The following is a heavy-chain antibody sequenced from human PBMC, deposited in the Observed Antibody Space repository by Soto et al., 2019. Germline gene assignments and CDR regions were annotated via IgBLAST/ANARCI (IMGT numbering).Heavy chain of an antibody. Sequence: QVQLVQSGAEVKKPGSSVKVSCRASGGTFSSYAVSWVRQAPGQGLEWMVVIIPLLNTPKYVQKFQGRVTITADASATTAYMELSSLSSEDTAVYYGARESSSPNYYYYGMDVWGQGPTVTVSS. CDR3: ARESSSPNYYYYGMDV. V-gene: IGHV1-69*01. CDR2: IIPLLNTP. CDR1: GGTFSSYA. J-gene: IGHJ6*02. D-gene: IGHD6-6*01.